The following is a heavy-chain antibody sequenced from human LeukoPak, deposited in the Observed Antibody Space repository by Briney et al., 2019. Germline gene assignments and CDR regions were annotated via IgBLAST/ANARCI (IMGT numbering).Heavy chain of an antibody. V-gene: IGHV3-15*07. J-gene: IGHJ4*02. Sequence: GGSLRLSCSASGLTVTNAWMNWVRQAPGEGLDWVGRTASKTDGGATDYAAPVKGRFTISRDDSKNTLNLQMNSLKTEDTAVYYCTTGIRGDWGQGTLVTVSS. CDR2: TASKTDGGAT. D-gene: IGHD3-10*01. CDR3: TTGIRGD. CDR1: GLTVTNAW.